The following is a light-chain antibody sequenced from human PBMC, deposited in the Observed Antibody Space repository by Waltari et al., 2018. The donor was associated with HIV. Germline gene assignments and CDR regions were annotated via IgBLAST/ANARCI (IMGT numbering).Light chain of an antibody. CDR2: DAS. J-gene: IGKJ4*01. CDR3: QQYGSSPPLT. Sequence: EIVLTQSPGTLSLSPGQRAILYCRASQNVDSDSLAWYQQTPGQAPRLLIYDASSRATDIPDRFSGSGSGTDFTLTINRLEPEDSAVYFCQQYGSSPPLTLGGGTKVEIK. CDR1: QNVDSDS. V-gene: IGKV3-20*01.